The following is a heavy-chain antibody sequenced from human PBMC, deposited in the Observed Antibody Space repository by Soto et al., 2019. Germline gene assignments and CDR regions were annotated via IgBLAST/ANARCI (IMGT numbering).Heavy chain of an antibody. CDR2: ISYDGSNK. CDR3: AKDRYSGYNSIPALLSDY. Sequence: GGSLRLSCAASGFTFSSYAMHWVRQAPGKGLEWVAVISYDGSNKYYGDSVKGRFTISRENPKNTLYLQMNSLRAEDTAVYYCAKDRYSGYNSIPALLSDYWGQGTLVTVSS. J-gene: IGHJ4*02. V-gene: IGHV3-30*18. CDR1: GFTFSSYA. D-gene: IGHD5-12*01.